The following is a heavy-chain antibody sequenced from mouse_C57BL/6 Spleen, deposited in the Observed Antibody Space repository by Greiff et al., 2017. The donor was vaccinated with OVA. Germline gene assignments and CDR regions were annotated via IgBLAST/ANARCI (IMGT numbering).Heavy chain of an antibody. CDR3: ARDDSSGYVDY. Sequence: EVQVVESGGGLVKPGGSLKLSCAASGFTFSSYAMSWVRQTPEKRLEWVATISDGGSYTYYPDNVKGRFTISRDNAKNNLYLQMSHLKSEDTAMYYCARDDSSGYVDYWGQGTTLTVSS. CDR2: ISDGGSYT. V-gene: IGHV5-4*01. D-gene: IGHD3-2*02. CDR1: GFTFSSYA. J-gene: IGHJ2*01.